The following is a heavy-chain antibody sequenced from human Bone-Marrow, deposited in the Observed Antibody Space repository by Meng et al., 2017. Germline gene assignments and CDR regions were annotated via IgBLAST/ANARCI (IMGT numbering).Heavy chain of an antibody. Sequence: QVQLQQWGAGLLKPSETLSLTCAVYGGSFSGYYWSWICQPPGKGLEWIGEINHSGSTNYNPSLKSRVTISVDTSKNQFSLKLSSVTAADTAVYYCARGSRSPEYCSSTSCYSGGWFDPWGQGTLVTVSS. J-gene: IGHJ5*02. V-gene: IGHV4-34*01. CDR2: INHSGST. CDR3: ARGSRSPEYCSSTSCYSGGWFDP. D-gene: IGHD2-2*02. CDR1: GGSFSGYY.